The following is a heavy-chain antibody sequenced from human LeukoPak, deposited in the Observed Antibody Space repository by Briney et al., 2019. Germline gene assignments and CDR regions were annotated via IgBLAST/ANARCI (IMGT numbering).Heavy chain of an antibody. D-gene: IGHD2-2*03. Sequence: SQTLSLTCAVSGDSVSSSSAAWNWIRQSPSRGLEWLGRTYYRSKWYSDYALSVKSRITISPDTSKNHFSLKLNSVTAADTAVYYCAGICIGYCSSTRWGQGTLVIVSS. CDR2: TYYRSKWYS. J-gene: IGHJ4*02. CDR3: AGICIGYCSSTR. V-gene: IGHV6-1*01. CDR1: GDSVSSSSAA.